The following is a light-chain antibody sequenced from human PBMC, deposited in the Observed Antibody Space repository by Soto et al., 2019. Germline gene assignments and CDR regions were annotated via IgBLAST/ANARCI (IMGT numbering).Light chain of an antibody. V-gene: IGKV4-1*01. Sequence: DIVMTQSPDSLAVSLGERATINCKSSQNVLYKSNNENYLAWFQQKPGQPPKLLIYWASTRKSGVPDRFTGSGSGSDFTLTISSLQAEDVAVRYCQQYYSTPPYTFGQGTKLEI. CDR2: WAS. CDR3: QQYYSTPPYT. CDR1: QNVLYKSNNENY. J-gene: IGKJ2*01.